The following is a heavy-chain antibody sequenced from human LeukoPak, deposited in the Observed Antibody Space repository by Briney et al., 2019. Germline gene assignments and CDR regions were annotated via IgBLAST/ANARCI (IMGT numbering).Heavy chain of an antibody. J-gene: IGHJ4*02. V-gene: IGHV3-7*03. CDR2: IKQDGSEK. CDR1: GFTFSSYW. Sequence: PGGSLRLSCAASGFTFSSYWMSWVRQAPGKGLEWVANIKQDGSEKYYVDSVKGRFTISRDNAKNSLYLQMNSLRAEDTAVYYCARDFKRSIAAAGTCLGYWGQGTLVTVSS. CDR3: ARDFKRSIAAAGTCLGY. D-gene: IGHD6-13*01.